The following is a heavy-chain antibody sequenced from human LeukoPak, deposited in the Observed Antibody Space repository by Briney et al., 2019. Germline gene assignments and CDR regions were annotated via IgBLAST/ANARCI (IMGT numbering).Heavy chain of an antibody. CDR2: ISSSSSYI. J-gene: IGHJ4*02. CDR3: ARVRSGYSYGFDY. D-gene: IGHD5-18*01. CDR1: GFTFSSYS. Sequence: GGSLRLSCAASGFTFSSYSMNWVRQAPGKGLEWVSSISSSSSYIYYADSVKGRFTISRDNAKNSLYLQMNSLRAEDTAVYYCARVRSGYSYGFDYWGQGTLVTVSS. V-gene: IGHV3-21*01.